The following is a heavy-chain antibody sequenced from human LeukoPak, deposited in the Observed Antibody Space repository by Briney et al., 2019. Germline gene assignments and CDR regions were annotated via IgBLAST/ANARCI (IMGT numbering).Heavy chain of an antibody. Sequence: PGGSLRLSCAAPGFTFSSYGMHWVRQAPGKGLEWVAVIWYDGSNKYYADSVKGRFTISRDNSKNTLYLQMNSLRAEDTAVYYCARDAPLIAAADYWGQGTLVTVSS. CDR1: GFTFSSYG. CDR3: ARDAPLIAAADY. V-gene: IGHV3-33*01. CDR2: IWYDGSNK. D-gene: IGHD6-13*01. J-gene: IGHJ4*02.